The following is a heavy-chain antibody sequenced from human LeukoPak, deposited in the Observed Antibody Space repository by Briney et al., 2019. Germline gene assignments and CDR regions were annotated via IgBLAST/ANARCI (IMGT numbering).Heavy chain of an antibody. Sequence: GGSLRLSCAASGFTFSSYAMGWVRQAPGKGLEWVSDVGGSGTSTNYADSVKGRLTISRDNSKNTLYLQMNNLRAEDTAVYYCAKVGRASWAPYYFDYWGQGTLVTVSS. D-gene: IGHD2-2*01. CDR3: AKVGRASWAPYYFDY. CDR1: GFTFSSYA. CDR2: VGGSGTST. J-gene: IGHJ4*02. V-gene: IGHV3-23*01.